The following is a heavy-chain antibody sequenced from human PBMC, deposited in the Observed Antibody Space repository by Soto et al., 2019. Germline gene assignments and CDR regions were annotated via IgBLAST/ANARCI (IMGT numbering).Heavy chain of an antibody. CDR3: AKCSVTCYRGYFHH. D-gene: IGHD2-2*01. CDR2: ISGSGSST. J-gene: IGHJ1*01. CDR1: GFTFSDSA. Sequence: EVQLLESGGGLVQPGGSLRLSCVASGFTFSDSAMSWVRQAPGRGLEWLSAISGSGSSTDYADSVKGRFTLSRDNSKNTLYLQMSSLTAEDTAVYFCAKCSVTCYRGYFHHWGQGTLVTVSP. V-gene: IGHV3-23*01.